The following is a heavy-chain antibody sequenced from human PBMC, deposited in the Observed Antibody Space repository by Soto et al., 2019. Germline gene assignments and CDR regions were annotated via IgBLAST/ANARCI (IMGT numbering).Heavy chain of an antibody. CDR3: AHGDPLDFHY. Sequence: QITLEESGPAVVKPTQTLTLTCTFSGFSLSNSGESVGWIRQPPGKALEWLGLIYWNGIERYNPSLKRRLSITKDTSKNHELLTVTNMDPVETATYFCAHGDPLDFHYWGQGTLVTV. D-gene: IGHD3-10*01. CDR1: GFSLSNSGES. CDR2: IYWNGIE. V-gene: IGHV2-5*01. J-gene: IGHJ4*02.